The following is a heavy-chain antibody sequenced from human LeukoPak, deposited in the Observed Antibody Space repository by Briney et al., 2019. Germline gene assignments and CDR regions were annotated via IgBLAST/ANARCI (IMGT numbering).Heavy chain of an antibody. D-gene: IGHD4-17*01. CDR2: ISSSSSYI. Sequence: SSISSSSSYIYSADSVKGRFTISRDNAKNSLYLQMNSLRAEDTAVYYCASARYGDSYMDVWGKGTTVTVSS. V-gene: IGHV3-21*01. CDR3: ASARYGDSYMDV. J-gene: IGHJ6*03.